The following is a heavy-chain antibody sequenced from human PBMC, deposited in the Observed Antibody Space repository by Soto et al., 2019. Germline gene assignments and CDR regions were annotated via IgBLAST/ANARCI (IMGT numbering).Heavy chain of an antibody. D-gene: IGHD2-15*01. Sequence: EMKLVESGGTLVQPGGSLRLSCTVSGFIFSNYWMTWVRQAPGKGLEWVANIKQDGSEKSYVDSVKGRFTVSRDNAKNSLYLQMYNLRAEDTAMYYCARERGSKSMDVWGQGTTVTVS. CDR2: IKQDGSEK. V-gene: IGHV3-7*03. J-gene: IGHJ6*02. CDR3: ARERGSKSMDV. CDR1: GFIFSNYW.